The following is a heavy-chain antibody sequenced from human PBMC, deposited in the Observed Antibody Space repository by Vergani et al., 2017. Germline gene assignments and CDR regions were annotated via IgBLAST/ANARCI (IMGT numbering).Heavy chain of an antibody. V-gene: IGHV2-5*01. CDR1: GFSLTTGGEG. J-gene: IGHJ3*01. CDR3: VHRLGDFDWDGAFDV. Sequence: QITLRESGPTLVKPTQTLTLTCTFSGFSLTTGGEGVGWIRQPPGRALEWLAFVYLNDDERYSPSLKSRVTITKDTSKNEVILTMATMDPVDTATYYCVHRLGDFDWDGAFDVWGPGTMVTVSS. CDR2: VYLNDDE. D-gene: IGHD3-9*01.